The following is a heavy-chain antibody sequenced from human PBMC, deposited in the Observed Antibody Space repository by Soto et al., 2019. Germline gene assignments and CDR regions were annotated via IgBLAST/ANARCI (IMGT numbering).Heavy chain of an antibody. D-gene: IGHD2-2*02. CDR3: ARADCSSTSCYRWGSYYYGMDV. J-gene: IGHJ6*02. CDR2: IIPIFGTA. V-gene: IGHV1-69*06. CDR1: GGTFSSYA. Sequence: QVQLVQSGAEVKKPGSSVKVSCKASGGTFSSYAISWVRQAPAQGLAWMGGIIPIFGTANYSQKFQGRVMITADKSTSTAYMELSSLRSEDTAVYYCARADCSSTSCYRWGSYYYGMDVWGRGTTITVSS.